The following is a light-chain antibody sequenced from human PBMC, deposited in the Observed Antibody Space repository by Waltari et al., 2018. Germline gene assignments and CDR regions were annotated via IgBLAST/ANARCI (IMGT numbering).Light chain of an antibody. CDR1: QSVLYSSNNKNY. Sequence: DIQMTQSPSILSASVGDRVTITCRASQSVLYSSNNKNYLAWYQHKPGQPPKLLIYWASSRESGVPDRFSGSGSGTDFTLTISSLQAEDVAIYYCQQYYSTPLTFGGGTKVEIK. CDR2: WAS. J-gene: IGKJ4*01. V-gene: IGKV4-1*01. CDR3: QQYYSTPLT.